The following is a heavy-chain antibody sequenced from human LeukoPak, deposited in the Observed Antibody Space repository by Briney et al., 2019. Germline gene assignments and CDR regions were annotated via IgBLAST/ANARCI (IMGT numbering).Heavy chain of an antibody. CDR2: ISDSGGNT. Sequence: GGSLRLSCAASGITFSSYAMTWVRQAPGKGLGWVSTISDSGGNTYYADSVAGRFTISRGNSRDTLYLQMNSLRADDTAVYFCARGGFLGPDYWGQGTLVTVSS. J-gene: IGHJ4*02. V-gene: IGHV3-23*01. D-gene: IGHD3-16*01. CDR3: ARGGFLGPDY. CDR1: GITFSSYA.